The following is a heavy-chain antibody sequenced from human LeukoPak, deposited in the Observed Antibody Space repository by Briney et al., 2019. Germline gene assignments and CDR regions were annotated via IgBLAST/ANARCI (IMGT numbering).Heavy chain of an antibody. CDR1: GYTFTSYG. CDR2: MNPNSGNT. J-gene: IGHJ4*02. Sequence: ASVKVSCKASGYTFTSYGISWVRQATGQGLEWMGWMNPNSGNTGYAQKFQGRVTITRNTSISTAYMELSSLRSEDTAVYYCARRPVDSNYVGGDYLYYFDYWGQGTLVTVSS. V-gene: IGHV1-8*03. D-gene: IGHD2-21*01. CDR3: ARRPVDSNYVGGDYLYYFDY.